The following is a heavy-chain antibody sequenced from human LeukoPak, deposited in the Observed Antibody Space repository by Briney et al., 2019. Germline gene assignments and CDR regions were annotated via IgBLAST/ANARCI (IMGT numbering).Heavy chain of an antibody. J-gene: IGHJ6*02. CDR1: GYSFTSYW. D-gene: IGHD4-4*01. CDR3: ARQYSNPYYYYYGMDV. V-gene: IGHV5-51*01. Sequence: GESLKISCKGSGYSFTSYWIGWVRQMPGKGLEWMGIIYPGDSDTRYSPSFQGQVTISADKSISTAYLQWSSLKASDTAMYYRARQYSNPYYYYYGMDVWGQGTTVTVSS. CDR2: IYPGDSDT.